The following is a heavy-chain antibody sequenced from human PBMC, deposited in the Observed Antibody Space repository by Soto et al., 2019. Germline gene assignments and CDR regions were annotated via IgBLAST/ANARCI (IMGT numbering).Heavy chain of an antibody. V-gene: IGHV1-2*04. Sequence: ASVKVSCKTSGYTFSGYYIHWVRHAPGQGLEWMGWINPNTGVTNYAQKFEVWVTMTRDTSISTAYMELRRLRSDDTAVYYCARAVAASGDYGLDVWGQGTTVTVSS. D-gene: IGHD6-19*01. CDR2: INPNTGVT. J-gene: IGHJ6*02. CDR3: ARAVAASGDYGLDV. CDR1: GYTFSGYY.